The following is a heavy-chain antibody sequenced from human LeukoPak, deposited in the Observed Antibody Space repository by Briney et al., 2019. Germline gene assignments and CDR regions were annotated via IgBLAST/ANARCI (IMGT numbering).Heavy chain of an antibody. J-gene: IGHJ4*03. CDR2: ISYDGSNK. CDR3: ARARSTSLDY. CDR1: GFTFSSYA. V-gene: IGHV3-30*04. Sequence: GRSLRLSCAASGFTFSSYAMHWVRQAPGKGLEWVVVISYDGSNKYYADSVRGRFTISRDNSKNTLYLQMNSLRAEDTAVYYCARARSTSLDYWGQGTTVTVSS. D-gene: IGHD6-6*01.